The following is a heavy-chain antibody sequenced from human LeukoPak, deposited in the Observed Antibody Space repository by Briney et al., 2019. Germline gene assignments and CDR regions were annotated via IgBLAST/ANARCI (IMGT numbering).Heavy chain of an antibody. Sequence: GGSLRLSCAASGFTFSSYAMHWVRQAPGKGLEWVAVISYDGSDKYYADSVKGRFTISRDNSKNTLYLQMNSLRAEDTAVYYCARGILWLDPSAPDYWGQGTLVTVSS. CDR1: GFTFSSYA. V-gene: IGHV3-30-3*01. D-gene: IGHD6-19*01. CDR3: ARGILWLDPSAPDY. CDR2: ISYDGSDK. J-gene: IGHJ4*02.